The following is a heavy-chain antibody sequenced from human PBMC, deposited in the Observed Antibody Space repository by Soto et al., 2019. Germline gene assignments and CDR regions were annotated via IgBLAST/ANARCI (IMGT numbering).Heavy chain of an antibody. Sequence: GASVEVSCKASGFTFTSSAVQWVRQDRGQRLEWMGIINPSGGSTSYAQKFQGRVTMTRDTSTSTVYMELSSLRSEDTAVYYCARGYYYGSGSYYNSFGYWGQGTLVTVSS. V-gene: IGHV1-46*01. CDR2: INPSGGST. D-gene: IGHD3-10*01. CDR3: ARGYYYGSGSYYNSFGY. J-gene: IGHJ4*02. CDR1: GFTFTSSA.